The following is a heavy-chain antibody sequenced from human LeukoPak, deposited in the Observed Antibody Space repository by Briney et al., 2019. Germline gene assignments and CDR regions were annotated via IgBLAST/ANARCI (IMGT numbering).Heavy chain of an antibody. J-gene: IGHJ4*02. D-gene: IGHD3-22*01. Sequence: GGSLRLSCAASGFTFSSYEMIWVRQAPGKGLEWVSGISGSGGSTYYADSVKGRFTISRDNSKNTLYLQMNSLRAEDTAVYFCAKVVYEGYYDSSGYYPFDYGGQGTLVTVSS. V-gene: IGHV3-23*01. CDR2: ISGSGGST. CDR3: AKVVYEGYYDSSGYYPFDY. CDR1: GFTFSSYE.